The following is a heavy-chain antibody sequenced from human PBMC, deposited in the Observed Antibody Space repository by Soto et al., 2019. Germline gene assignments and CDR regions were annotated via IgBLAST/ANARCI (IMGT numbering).Heavy chain of an antibody. V-gene: IGHV4-59*01. J-gene: IGHJ3*02. D-gene: IGHD5-12*01. CDR1: GGSISSYY. CDR2: LYYSGST. Sequence: QVQLQESGPGLVKPSETLSLTCTVSGGSISSYYWSWIRQPPGKGLEWIGYLYYSGSTNYNPSHKRRVSISVNTSKHQVSLNLSSVTAAVTAVYYCARQNLVATQGAFDIWGQGTMVTVSS. CDR3: ARQNLVATQGAFDI.